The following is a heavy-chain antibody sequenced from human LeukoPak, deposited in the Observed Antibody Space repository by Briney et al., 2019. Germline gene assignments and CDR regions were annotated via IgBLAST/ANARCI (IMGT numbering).Heavy chain of an antibody. CDR1: GFTFSNYG. J-gene: IGHJ1*01. CDR3: AKQDVGATTNLYFQY. CDR2: IRYDGSNE. Sequence: GGSLTLSCAASGFTFSNYGMHWVRQAPGKGLEWVAFIRYDGSNEYYADSVNGRFTISRDNSKNTLYPQMNSLRAEDTAVYYCAKQDVGATTNLYFQYCRQGTLVTVSS. V-gene: IGHV3-30*02. D-gene: IGHD1-26*01.